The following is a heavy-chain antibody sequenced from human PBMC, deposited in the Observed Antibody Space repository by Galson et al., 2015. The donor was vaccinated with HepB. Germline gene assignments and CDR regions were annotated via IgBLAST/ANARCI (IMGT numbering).Heavy chain of an antibody. CDR1: GYSFTSYW. V-gene: IGHV5-51*01. CDR2: IYPGDSDT. J-gene: IGHJ3*02. CDR3: ARPVGSGYFSDAFDI. Sequence: QSGAEVKKPGESLKISCKGSGYSFTSYWIGLVRQMPGKGLEWMGIIYPGDSDTRYSPSFQGQVTISADKSISTAYLQWSSLKASDTAMYYCARPVGSGYFSDAFDIWGQGTMVTVSS. D-gene: IGHD3-22*01.